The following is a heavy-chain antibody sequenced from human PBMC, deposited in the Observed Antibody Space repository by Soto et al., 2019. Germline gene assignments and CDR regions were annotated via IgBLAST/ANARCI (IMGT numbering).Heavy chain of an antibody. D-gene: IGHD1-26*01. V-gene: IGHV3-33*08. CDR3: ARDSSPPSLYSGSNTPWFDP. CDR2: IWYDGSNK. J-gene: IGHJ5*02. CDR1: GFTFSSYA. Sequence: GGSLRLSCAASGFTFSSYAMHWVRQAPGKGLEWVAVIWYDGSNKYYADSVKGRFTISRDNSKNTLYLQMNSLRAEDTAVYYCARDSSPPSLYSGSNTPWFDPWGQGTLVTVSS.